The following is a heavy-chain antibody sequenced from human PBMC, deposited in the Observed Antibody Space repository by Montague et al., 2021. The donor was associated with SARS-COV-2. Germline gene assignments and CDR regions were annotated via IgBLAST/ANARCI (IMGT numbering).Heavy chain of an antibody. CDR3: VKSGGGTFFET. CDR2: IWSDGSHK. D-gene: IGHD1-26*01. V-gene: IGHV3-33*06. CDR1: GFSLTDNG. Sequence: SLRLSCAVSGFSLTDNGVFWVRQAPGKGLEWVAVIWSDGSHKNYGDSVKGRFTVSRDISTNTLFLLMSSLRVDDTAVYYCVKSGGGTFFETWGQGTLVTVSA. J-gene: IGHJ5*02.